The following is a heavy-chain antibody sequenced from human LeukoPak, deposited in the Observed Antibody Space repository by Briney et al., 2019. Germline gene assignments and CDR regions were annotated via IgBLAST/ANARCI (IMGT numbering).Heavy chain of an antibody. CDR1: GGSISSSSYY. V-gene: IGHV4-39*07. J-gene: IGHJ4*02. CDR3: ARAEVGAIGYYFDY. D-gene: IGHD1-26*01. CDR2: IYYSGST. Sequence: SETLSLTCTVSGGSISSSSYYWGWIRQPPGKGLEWIGSIYYSGSTYYNPSLKSRVTISVDTSKNQFSLKLSSVTAADTAVYYCARAEVGAIGYYFDYWGQGTLVTVSS.